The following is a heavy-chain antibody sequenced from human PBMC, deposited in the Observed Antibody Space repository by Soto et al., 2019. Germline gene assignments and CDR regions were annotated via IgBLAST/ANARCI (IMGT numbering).Heavy chain of an antibody. D-gene: IGHD3-22*01. J-gene: IGHJ4*02. CDR2: IIPIFGTA. CDR1: GGTFSIYS. Sequence: SVKGSCKASGGTFSIYSISWVRQAPGQGLEWMGGIIPIFGTANYAQKFQGRVTITADESTSTAYMELSSLRSEDTAVYYCESVYDSSGYLDYWGQGTLVTVSS. V-gene: IGHV1-69*13. CDR3: ESVYDSSGYLDY.